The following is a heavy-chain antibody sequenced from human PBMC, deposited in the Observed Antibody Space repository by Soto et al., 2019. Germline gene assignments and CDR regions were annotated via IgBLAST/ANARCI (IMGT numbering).Heavy chain of an antibody. CDR3: AHSCVYPLNGDAFDI. D-gene: IGHD3-16*01. V-gene: IGHV2-5*02. Sequence: GLDLEWLALIYWDDDKRYSPSLKSRLTITKDTSKNQVVLTMTNMDPVDTATYYCAHSCVYPLNGDAFDIWGQGTMVTVSS. J-gene: IGHJ3*02. CDR2: IYWDDDK.